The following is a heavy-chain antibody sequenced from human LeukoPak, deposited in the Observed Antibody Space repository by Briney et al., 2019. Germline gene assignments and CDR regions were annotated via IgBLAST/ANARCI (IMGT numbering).Heavy chain of an antibody. CDR1: GFTFSSYA. CDR2: ISGSGGST. CDR3: AKDHGCVLMARLRIVGATDAFDI. J-gene: IGHJ3*02. V-gene: IGHV3-23*01. Sequence: PGGSLRLSCAASGFTFSSYAMSWVRQAPGKGLEWVSAISGSGGSTYYADSVKGRFTISRDNSKNTLYLQMNSLRAEDTAVYYCAKDHGCVLMARLRIVGATDAFDIWGQGTMVTVSS. D-gene: IGHD1-26*01.